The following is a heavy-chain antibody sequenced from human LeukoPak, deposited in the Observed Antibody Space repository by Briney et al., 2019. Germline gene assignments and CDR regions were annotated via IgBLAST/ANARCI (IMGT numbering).Heavy chain of an antibody. CDR1: GGSISSSSYY. V-gene: IGHV4-39*07. Sequence: SETLSLTCTVSGGSISSSSYYWGWIRQPPGKGLEWIGSIYHSGSTYYNPSLKSRVTISVDTSKNQFSLKLSSVTAADTAVYYCARDLHLLNYYDSSGYYQDYWGQGTLVTVSS. CDR3: ARDLHLLNYYDSSGYYQDY. CDR2: IYHSGST. J-gene: IGHJ4*02. D-gene: IGHD3-22*01.